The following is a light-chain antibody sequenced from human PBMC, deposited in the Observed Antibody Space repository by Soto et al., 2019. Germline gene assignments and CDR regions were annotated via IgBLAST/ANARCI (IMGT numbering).Light chain of an antibody. V-gene: IGKV3-15*01. CDR1: QSLTSN. Sequence: EILLTQSPVTLSVSPGARATLSCRASQSLTSNLAWYQQRPGQAPRLLIYDTSTRATDVPARFSGSGSGTEFTLTIASLQSEDFAVYYCQLYGRSTMYTFGQGTRLEIK. J-gene: IGKJ2*01. CDR2: DTS. CDR3: QLYGRSTMYT.